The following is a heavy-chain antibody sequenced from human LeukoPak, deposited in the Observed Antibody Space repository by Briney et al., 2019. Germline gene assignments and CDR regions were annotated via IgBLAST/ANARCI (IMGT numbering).Heavy chain of an antibody. V-gene: IGHV3-23*01. Sequence: GGSLRLSCAASGFTFSSYSMNWVRQAPGKGLEWVSAISGSGGSTYYADSVKGRFTISRDNSKNTLYLQMNSLRAEDTAVYYCAKLGGITMVRGNPRDYWGQGTLVTVSS. CDR2: ISGSGGST. J-gene: IGHJ4*02. CDR3: AKLGGITMVRGNPRDY. CDR1: GFTFSSYS. D-gene: IGHD3-10*01.